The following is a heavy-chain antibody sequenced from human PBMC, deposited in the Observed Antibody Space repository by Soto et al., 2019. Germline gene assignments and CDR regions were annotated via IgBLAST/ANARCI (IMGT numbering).Heavy chain of an antibody. CDR3: ARDRGVAPPVAGNTHYYYYMDV. D-gene: IGHD6-19*01. Sequence: QDQLVQSGVEVKKPGASVKVSCKASGYSFTNYGITWVRQAPGQGFEWMGWISAYNGNTNYAQNFQGRVTMTTDASTITAYLELRSLRSDDTAVYYCARDRGVAPPVAGNTHYYYYMDVWGKGTTVTVSS. J-gene: IGHJ6*03. CDR1: GYSFTNYG. V-gene: IGHV1-18*01. CDR2: ISAYNGNT.